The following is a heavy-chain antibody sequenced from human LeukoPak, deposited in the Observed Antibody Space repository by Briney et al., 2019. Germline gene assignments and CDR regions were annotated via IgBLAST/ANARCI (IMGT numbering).Heavy chain of an antibody. V-gene: IGHV3-30*02. D-gene: IGHD3-10*01. CDR3: AKDIRMVRGWGPEYFQH. Sequence: PGGSLRLSCAASGFTFSSYGMHWVRQAPGKGLEWVAFIRYDGSNKYYADSVKGRFTISRDNSKNTLYLQMNSLRAEDTAVYYCAKDIRMVRGWGPEYFQHWGQGTLVTVSS. CDR1: GFTFSSYG. CDR2: IRYDGSNK. J-gene: IGHJ1*01.